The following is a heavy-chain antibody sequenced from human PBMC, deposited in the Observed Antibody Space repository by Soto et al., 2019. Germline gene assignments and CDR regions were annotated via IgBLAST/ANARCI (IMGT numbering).Heavy chain of an antibody. D-gene: IGHD4-17*01. V-gene: IGHV3-30-3*01. CDR1: GFTFTSFT. Sequence: QVQLVESGGXXXQPGGSLSLSCATSGFTFTSFTMHWVRQAPGKGLEWIAVMSYDGARTDYADAVKGRFTISRDTSKNTLYLQMNNLRPDDTAMYYCARDRPYGDPNWFDPWGQGTLVTVSS. CDR2: MSYDGART. CDR3: ARDRPYGDPNWFDP. J-gene: IGHJ5*02.